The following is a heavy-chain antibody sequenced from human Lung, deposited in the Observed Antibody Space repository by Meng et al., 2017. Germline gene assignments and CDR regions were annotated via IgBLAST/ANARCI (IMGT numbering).Heavy chain of an antibody. CDR3: ARGTPGRSYSDF. V-gene: IGHV1-18*04. CDR2: LGAHDGDR. CDR1: DYTFTGYG. Sequence: QVHPVQSGAEVKKPGASVKVSCKSSDYTFTGYGVSWVRQAPGQGLEWMAWLGAHDGDRSHAPRFQGRVTVTADRLTATSFMELRNLRYDDTADYYCARGTPGRSYSDFWGQGTLVTVSS. D-gene: IGHD3-10*01. J-gene: IGHJ4*02.